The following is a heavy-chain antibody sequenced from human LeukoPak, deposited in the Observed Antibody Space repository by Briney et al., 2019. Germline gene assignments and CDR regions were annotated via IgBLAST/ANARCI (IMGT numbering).Heavy chain of an antibody. J-gene: IGHJ4*02. V-gene: IGHV3-7*01. Sequence: GGSLRLSCAASGFTFSSYWMSWVRQAPGKGLEWVAHIKQDGSEKYYVDSVKGRFTISRDNAKNSLYLQMNSLRAEDTAVYYCARGIAVAGEDGDYFDYWGQGSLVTVSS. CDR1: GFTFSSYW. CDR2: IKQDGSEK. CDR3: ARGIAVAGEDGDYFDY. D-gene: IGHD6-19*01.